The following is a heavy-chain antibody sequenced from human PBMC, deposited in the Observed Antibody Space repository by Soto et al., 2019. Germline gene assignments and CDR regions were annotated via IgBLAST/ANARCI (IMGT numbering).Heavy chain of an antibody. CDR2: IIPIFGTA. Sequence: SVKVSCKASGGTFSSYAISWVRQAPGQGLEWMGGIIPIFGTANYAQKFQGRVTITADESTSTAYMELSSLRSEDTAVYYCARSWSDFYNWFDPWGQGNLVAFSS. CDR3: ARSWSDFYNWFDP. J-gene: IGHJ5*02. D-gene: IGHD6-13*01. CDR1: GGTFSSYA. V-gene: IGHV1-69*13.